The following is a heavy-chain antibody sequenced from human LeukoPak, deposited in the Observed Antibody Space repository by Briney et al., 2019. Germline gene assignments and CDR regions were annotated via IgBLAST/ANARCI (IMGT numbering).Heavy chain of an antibody. CDR3: ARRCSSTSCYRSWLGERRYYFDY. V-gene: IGHV4-34*01. D-gene: IGHD2-2*01. CDR1: GGSFSGYY. J-gene: IGHJ4*02. CDR2: INHSGST. Sequence: SETLSLTCAVYGGSFSGYYWSWIRHPPGKGLEWIGEINHSGSTNSNPSLKSRVTISVDTSKNQFSLKLSSVTAADTAVYYCARRCSSTSCYRSWLGERRYYFDYWGQGTLVTVSS.